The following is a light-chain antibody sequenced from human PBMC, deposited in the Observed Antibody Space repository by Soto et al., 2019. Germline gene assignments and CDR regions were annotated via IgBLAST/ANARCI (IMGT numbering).Light chain of an antibody. V-gene: IGLV2-11*01. Sequence: QSVLTQPRSLSGSPGQSVTISCTGTSGDVGGYNYVAWYQQRAGEAPELMIYDVTKRPSGVPDRFSGSKSGNTAFLTISGLQAEDEADYYCQTWGTGIQVFGGGTKLTVL. J-gene: IGLJ2*01. CDR1: SGDVGGYNY. CDR3: QTWGTGIQV. CDR2: DVT.